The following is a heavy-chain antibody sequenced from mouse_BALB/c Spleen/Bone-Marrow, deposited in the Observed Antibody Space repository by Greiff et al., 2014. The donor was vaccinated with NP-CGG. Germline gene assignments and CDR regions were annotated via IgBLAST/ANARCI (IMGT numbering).Heavy chain of an antibody. CDR3: AGDNYRGAWFAY. CDR2: IWAGGST. CDR1: GFSLTSYG. D-gene: IGHD2-14*01. Sequence: VMLVESGPGLVAPSQSLSITCTVSGFSLTSYGVHWVRQPPGKGLEWLGVIWAGGSTNYNSALMSRLSISKDNSKSQVFLKMNSLQTDDTAMYYCAGDNYRGAWFAYWGQGTLVTVSA. J-gene: IGHJ3*01. V-gene: IGHV2-9*02.